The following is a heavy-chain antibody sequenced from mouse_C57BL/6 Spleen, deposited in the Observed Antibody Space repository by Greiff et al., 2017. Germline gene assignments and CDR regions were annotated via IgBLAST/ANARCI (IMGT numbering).Heavy chain of an antibody. CDR3: ARWGLTGTPALDY. CDR1: GYTFTSYW. Sequence: QVQLQQPGAELVKPGASVKLSCKASGYTFTSYWMHWVKQRPGQGLEWIGMIHPNSGSTNYNEKFKSKATLTVDKSSSTAYMQLSSLTSEDSAVYYCARWGLTGTPALDYWGQGTTLTVSS. CDR2: IHPNSGST. J-gene: IGHJ2*01. V-gene: IGHV1-64*01. D-gene: IGHD4-1*01.